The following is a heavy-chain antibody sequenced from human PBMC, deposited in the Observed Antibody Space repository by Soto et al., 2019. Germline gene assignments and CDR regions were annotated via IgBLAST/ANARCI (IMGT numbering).Heavy chain of an antibody. D-gene: IGHD3-16*01. J-gene: IGHJ3*02. CDR3: ARDNVDNLDVFDI. CDR2: INPNSGGT. V-gene: IGHV1-2*04. Sequence: GASVKVSCKASGYTFTGYCMNWLRQAPGQGLEWMGWINPNSGGTNFAQKFQGWVTMTRDTSITTVYMELSRLKSDDTAVYYCARDNVDNLDVFDIWGQGTMVNVSS. CDR1: GYTFTGYC.